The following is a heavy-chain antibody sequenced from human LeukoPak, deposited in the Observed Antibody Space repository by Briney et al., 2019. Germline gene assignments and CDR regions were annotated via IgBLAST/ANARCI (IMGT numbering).Heavy chain of an antibody. Sequence: SETLSLTCTVSGGTISSYYWNWIRQPPGKGLEWIGYNHYSGSTKYNPSLKSRVTISVDTSKNQFSLKLSSVTAADTAAYYCARWYSSGWAFDYWGQGTLVTVSS. V-gene: IGHV4-59*08. CDR2: NHYSGST. J-gene: IGHJ4*02. D-gene: IGHD6-19*01. CDR1: GGTISSYY. CDR3: ARWYSSGWAFDY.